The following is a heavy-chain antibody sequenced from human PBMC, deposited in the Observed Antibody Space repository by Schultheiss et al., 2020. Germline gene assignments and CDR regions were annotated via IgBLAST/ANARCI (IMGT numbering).Heavy chain of an antibody. CDR3: ARGGDTAMVPFDY. J-gene: IGHJ4*02. V-gene: IGHV5-51*01. Sequence: GGSLRLSCKGSGYSFTSYWIGWVRQMPGKGLEWMGIIYPGDSDTRYSPSFQGQVTISADKSISTAYLQWSSLKASDTAMYYCARGGDTAMVPFDYWGQGTLVTVSS. D-gene: IGHD5-18*01. CDR2: IYPGDSDT. CDR1: GYSFTSYW.